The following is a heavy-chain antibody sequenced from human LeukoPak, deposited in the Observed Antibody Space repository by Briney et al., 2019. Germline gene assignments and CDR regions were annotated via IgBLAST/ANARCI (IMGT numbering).Heavy chain of an antibody. V-gene: IGHV3-23*01. D-gene: IGHD3-3*01. J-gene: IGHJ4*02. CDR2: ISGSGGST. Sequence: GGSLRLSCAASGFTFSSYAMSWVRQAPGTGLEWVSAISGSGGSTYYADSVKGRFTISRDNSKNSLYLQMNSVRAEDTAVHYCARDRDYDFWSGYCFDYWGQGTLVTVSS. CDR3: ARDRDYDFWSGYCFDY. CDR1: GFTFSSYA.